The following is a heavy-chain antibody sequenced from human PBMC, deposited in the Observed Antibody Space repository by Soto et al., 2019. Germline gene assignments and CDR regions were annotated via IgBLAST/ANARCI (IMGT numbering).Heavy chain of an antibody. Sequence: GASVKVSCKASGYTFTGYYMHWVRQAPGRGLEWMGWINPNSGGTNYAQKFQGWVTMTRDTSISTAYMELSRLRSDDTAVYYCARDRSWPYYDVTSGPYYYYYGMDVWGQGTTVTVSS. D-gene: IGHD3-22*01. CDR1: GYTFTGYY. V-gene: IGHV1-2*04. CDR2: INPNSGGT. CDR3: ARDRSWPYYDVTSGPYYYYYGMDV. J-gene: IGHJ6*02.